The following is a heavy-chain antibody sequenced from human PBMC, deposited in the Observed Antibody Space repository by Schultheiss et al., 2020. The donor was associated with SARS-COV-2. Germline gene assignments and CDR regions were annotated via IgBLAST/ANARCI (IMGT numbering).Heavy chain of an antibody. CDR1: GGSFSGYY. Sequence: SQTLSLTCAVYGGSFSGYYWNWIRLTPGKGLEWIGDINHSGKTNYNPSLKNRVTISLDTSKNQFSLQLNSVTPEDTAVYYCVSAGMDVWGQGTTVTVSS. J-gene: IGHJ6*02. CDR3: VSAGMDV. V-gene: IGHV4-34*01. CDR2: INHSGKT.